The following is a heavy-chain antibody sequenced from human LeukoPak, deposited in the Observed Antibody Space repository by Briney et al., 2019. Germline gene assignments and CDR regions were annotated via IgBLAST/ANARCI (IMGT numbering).Heavy chain of an antibody. V-gene: IGHV3-30*18. CDR3: AKDLRPQIPYGESPRGTVPMGY. Sequence: SRRLSCAASGFTFSSYGMHWVRQAPGKGLEWVAVISYDGSNKCYVDSVKGRFTISRDNSKNTLYLQMDSLRAEDTAVYYCAKDLRPQIPYGESPRGTVPMGYWGQGAL. D-gene: IGHD4-17*01. CDR1: GFTFSSYG. CDR2: ISYDGSNK. J-gene: IGHJ4*02.